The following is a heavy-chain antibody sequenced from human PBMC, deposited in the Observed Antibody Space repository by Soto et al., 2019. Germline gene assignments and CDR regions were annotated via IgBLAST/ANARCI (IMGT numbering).Heavy chain of an antibody. Sequence: GGSLRLSCAASGFTFSSYAMSWVRQAPGKGLEWVSAISGSGGSTYCADSVKGRFTISRDNSKNTLYLQMNSLRAEDTAVYFCTCSVSGDTGLHFWGQGTLVTVSS. D-gene: IGHD2-15*01. CDR1: GFTFSSYA. V-gene: IGHV3-23*01. J-gene: IGHJ4*02. CDR3: TCSVSGDTGLHF. CDR2: ISGSGGST.